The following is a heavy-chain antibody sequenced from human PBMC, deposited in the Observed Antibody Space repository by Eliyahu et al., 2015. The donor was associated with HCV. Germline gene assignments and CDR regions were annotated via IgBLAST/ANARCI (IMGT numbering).Heavy chain of an antibody. Sequence: QLHLQESGPGLVKPSTTVSLPCVVPGGSILGTXWWTWVRQPPGKGLGWIGEIFPSGTTNYNSSFKSRVTMSVDRSKNQFSLKLTSLIAADTAIYYCARARGMGRGWEVNWFDPWGQGTLVVVS. CDR1: GGSILGTXW. CDR3: ARARGMGRGWEVNWFDP. V-gene: IGHV4-4*02. CDR2: IFPSGTT. D-gene: IGHD6-19*01. J-gene: IGHJ5*02.